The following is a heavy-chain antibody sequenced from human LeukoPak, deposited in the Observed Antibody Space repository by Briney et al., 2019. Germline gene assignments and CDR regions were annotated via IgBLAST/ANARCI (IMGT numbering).Heavy chain of an antibody. D-gene: IGHD5-18*01. V-gene: IGHV3-21*01. J-gene: IGHJ3*02. Sequence: GGSLRLSCAASGFTFSSYSMNWVRQAPGKGLEWVSSISSSSSYIYYADSVKGRFTISRDNAKNSLYLQMNSLRAEDTAVYYCARARSGYSYAYDAFDIWGQGTMVTVSS. CDR3: ARARSGYSYAYDAFDI. CDR2: ISSSSSYI. CDR1: GFTFSSYS.